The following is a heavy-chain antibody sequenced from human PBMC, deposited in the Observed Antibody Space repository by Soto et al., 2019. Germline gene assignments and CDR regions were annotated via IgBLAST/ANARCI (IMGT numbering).Heavy chain of an antibody. CDR3: AITTNDYVWGSYPIDY. J-gene: IGHJ4*02. Sequence: SEPLSLTCTVSGGSISSYYWSWIRQPPGKGLEWIGYIYYSGSTNYNPSLKSRVTISVDTSKNQFSLKLSSVTAADTAVYYCAITTNDYVWGSYPIDYWGQGTLVTVSS. CDR2: IYYSGST. V-gene: IGHV4-59*01. CDR1: GGSISSYY. D-gene: IGHD3-16*02.